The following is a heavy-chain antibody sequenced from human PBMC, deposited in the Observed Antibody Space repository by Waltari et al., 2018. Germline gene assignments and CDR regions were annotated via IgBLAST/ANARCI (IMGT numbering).Heavy chain of an antibody. CDR3: ARYRVRFSTYYYGMDV. CDR2: INHSGST. D-gene: IGHD3-3*01. V-gene: IGHV4-34*01. Sequence: QVQLQQWGAGLLKPSETLSLTCAVYGGSFSGYYWSWIRQPPGKGLEWIGEINHSGSTNYNPSLKSRVTISVDTSKNQFSLKLSSVTAADTAVYYCARYRVRFSTYYYGMDVWGQGTTVTVSS. J-gene: IGHJ6*02. CDR1: GGSFSGYY.